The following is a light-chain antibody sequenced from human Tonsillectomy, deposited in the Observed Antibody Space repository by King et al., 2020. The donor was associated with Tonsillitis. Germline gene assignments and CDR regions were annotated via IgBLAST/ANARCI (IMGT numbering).Light chain of an antibody. J-gene: IGKJ3*01. CDR3: QQRSVCRPIGFT. V-gene: IGKV3-11*01. Sequence: ATGIPDRFSGSGSGTDFTLTISSLEPEDFAVYYCQQRSVCRPIGFTFGPGT.